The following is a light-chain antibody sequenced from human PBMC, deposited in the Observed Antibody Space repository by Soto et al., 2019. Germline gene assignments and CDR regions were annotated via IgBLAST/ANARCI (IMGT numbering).Light chain of an antibody. V-gene: IGKV1-5*01. Sequence: DIQMTQSPSTLSASLGDRVTITCRASQSISSWLAWYQQKPGKAPKLLLYDASSLKSGVPSRFSGSRSGTEFTLSISSLQPDDFATYYCQHYNSYPITFGGGTKVDIK. CDR1: QSISSW. CDR3: QHYNSYPIT. CDR2: DAS. J-gene: IGKJ4*01.